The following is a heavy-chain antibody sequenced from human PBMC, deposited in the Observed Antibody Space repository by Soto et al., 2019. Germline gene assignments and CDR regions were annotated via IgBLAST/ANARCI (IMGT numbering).Heavy chain of an antibody. D-gene: IGHD3-16*01. J-gene: IGHJ6*03. V-gene: IGHV1-8*01. Sequence: ASVKVSCKASGYTFTSYDINWVRQATGQGLEWMGWMNPNSGNTGYAQKFQGRVTMTRNTSMSTAYMELSSLRSEDTAVYYCAIFLGGLDYYKRDGGGKGTRFTVP. CDR1: GYTFTSYD. CDR3: AIFLGGLDYYKRDG. CDR2: MNPNSGNT.